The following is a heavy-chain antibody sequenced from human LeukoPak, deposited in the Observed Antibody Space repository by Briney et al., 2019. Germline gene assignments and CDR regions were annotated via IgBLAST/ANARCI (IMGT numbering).Heavy chain of an antibody. J-gene: IGHJ4*02. CDR1: GFSFSIYW. Sequence: GGSLRLSCAASGFSFSIYWMHWVRQAPGGGLVWVSLISSDGSKSGYADSVKGRFTISRDNAKNTVYLQMNSLSAEDTAMYYCVRREAGGSNSWFYFDYWGQGTLVSASS. D-gene: IGHD6-13*01. CDR3: VRREAGGSNSWFYFDY. V-gene: IGHV3-74*01. CDR2: ISSDGSKS.